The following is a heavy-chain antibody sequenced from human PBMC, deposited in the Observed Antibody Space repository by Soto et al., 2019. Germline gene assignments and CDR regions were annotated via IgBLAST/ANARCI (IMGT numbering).Heavy chain of an antibody. Sequence: QVQLQESGPGLVKPSETLSLSCTVSGGSISGFSWSWIRHTPGRGLEWIGYVPYNGNTEYNPSLKSRVTIAVDTSKNHVSLKLSSVTAADTAVYYCARGMGMGTQTTFYYGLDVWGQGTTVVVSS. J-gene: IGHJ6*02. D-gene: IGHD1-7*01. CDR1: GGSISGFS. V-gene: IGHV4-59*01. CDR3: ARGMGMGTQTTFYYGLDV. CDR2: VPYNGNT.